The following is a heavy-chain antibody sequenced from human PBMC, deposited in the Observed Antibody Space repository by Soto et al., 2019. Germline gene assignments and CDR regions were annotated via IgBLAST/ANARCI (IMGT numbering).Heavy chain of an antibody. CDR1: GGSFSNYI. Sequence: QVHLVQSGAEVKKPGSSVKVSCKASGGSFSNYIFAWVPQAPGQGLEWMGGTIPMFATAQYAQKLQGRVTITADESTSTVYMDLTSLTSDDTAVYYCARGLFGQQWLVGFDTWGQGTLVTVSS. CDR2: TIPMFATA. V-gene: IGHV1-69*01. J-gene: IGHJ4*02. CDR3: ARGLFGQQWLVGFDT. D-gene: IGHD6-19*01.